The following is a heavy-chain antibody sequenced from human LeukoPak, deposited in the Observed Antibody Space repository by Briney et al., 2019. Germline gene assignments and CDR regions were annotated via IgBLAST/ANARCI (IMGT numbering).Heavy chain of an antibody. Sequence: SETLSLTCTVSGYSVNSVYYWGWIRQPPGKGLEWIGSIYSSGNTYYSPSLKSRVTISVDTSKNQFSLKLTSVTAADTAVYYCASERSGSSWLSYYYMDVWGKGTTVTVSS. D-gene: IGHD6-13*01. V-gene: IGHV4-38-2*02. CDR2: IYSSGNT. CDR3: ASERSGSSWLSYYYMDV. CDR1: GYSVNSVYY. J-gene: IGHJ6*03.